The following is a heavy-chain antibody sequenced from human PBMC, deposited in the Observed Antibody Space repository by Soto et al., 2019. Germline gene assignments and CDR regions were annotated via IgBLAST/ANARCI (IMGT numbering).Heavy chain of an antibody. J-gene: IGHJ5*02. CDR1: GYSISSGYY. Sequence: PSETLSLTCAVSGYSISSGYYWGWIRQPPGKGLEWIGSIYHSGSTYYNPSLKSRVTISVDTSKNQFSLKLSSVTAADTAVYYCARAIWFGESAWFDPWGQGTLVTSPQ. V-gene: IGHV4-38-2*01. CDR2: IYHSGST. D-gene: IGHD3-10*01. CDR3: ARAIWFGESAWFDP.